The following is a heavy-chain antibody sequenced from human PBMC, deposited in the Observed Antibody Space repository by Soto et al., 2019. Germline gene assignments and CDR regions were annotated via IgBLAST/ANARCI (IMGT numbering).Heavy chain of an antibody. Sequence: GGSLRLSCAASGFTFSSYWMHWVRQAPGKGLVWVSRINSDGSSTSYADSVKGRFTISRDNAKNTLYLQMNSLRAEDTAVYYCARPVVRYYFDYWGQGTLVTVYS. CDR2: INSDGSST. J-gene: IGHJ4*02. V-gene: IGHV3-74*01. CDR1: GFTFSSYW. CDR3: ARPVVRYYFDY.